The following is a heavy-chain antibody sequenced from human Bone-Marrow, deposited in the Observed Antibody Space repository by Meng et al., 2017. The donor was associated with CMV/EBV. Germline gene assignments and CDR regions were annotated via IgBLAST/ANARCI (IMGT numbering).Heavy chain of an antibody. V-gene: IGHV3-43*01. CDR3: AKAKGGWVGGYFDY. J-gene: IGHJ4*02. Sequence: GESLKISCAASGFTFDDYTMHWVRQAPGKGLEWVSLISWDGGSTYYADSVKGRFTISRDNAKNSLYLQMNSLRAEDTALYYCAKAKGGWVGGYFDYWGQGTLVTVSS. D-gene: IGHD3-16*01. CDR2: ISWDGGST. CDR1: GFTFDDYT.